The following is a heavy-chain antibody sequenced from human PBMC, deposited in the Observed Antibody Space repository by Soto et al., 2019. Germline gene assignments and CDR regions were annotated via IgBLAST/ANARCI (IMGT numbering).Heavy chain of an antibody. V-gene: IGHV1-69*06. CDR1: GGTFSSYA. CDR3: ARRGDFWSGYPIFDI. Sequence: SVKVSCKASGGTFSSYAISWVRQAPGQGLEWMGGIIPIFGTANYAQKFQGRVTITADKSTSTAYMELSSLRSEDTAVYYCARRGDFWSGYPIFDIWGQGTMVTVSS. D-gene: IGHD3-3*01. CDR2: IIPIFGTA. J-gene: IGHJ3*02.